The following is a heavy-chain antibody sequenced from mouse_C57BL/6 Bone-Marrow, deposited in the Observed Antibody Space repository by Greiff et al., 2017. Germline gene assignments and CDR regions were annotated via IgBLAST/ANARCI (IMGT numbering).Heavy chain of an antibody. CDR1: GYTFTDYY. Sequence: VQLQQSGPELVKPGASVKISCKASGYTFTDYYMNWVKQSHGKSLEWIGDINPNNGGTSYNQKFKGKATLTVDKSSSTAYMELRSLTPEDSAVYYCARAGSNYVSYYAMDYWGQGTSVTVSS. J-gene: IGHJ4*01. CDR3: ARAGSNYVSYYAMDY. V-gene: IGHV1-26*01. CDR2: INPNNGGT. D-gene: IGHD2-5*01.